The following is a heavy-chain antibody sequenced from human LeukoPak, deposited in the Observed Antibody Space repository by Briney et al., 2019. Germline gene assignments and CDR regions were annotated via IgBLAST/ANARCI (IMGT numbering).Heavy chain of an antibody. J-gene: IGHJ6*03. CDR2: IIPIFGTA. Sequence: SVKVSCKASGGTFSSYAIIWVRQAPGQGLEWMGGIIPIFGTANYAQKFQGRVTITADESTSTAYMELSSLRSEDTAAYYCARVQGVVAATLLYYYMDVWGKGTTVTVSS. CDR1: GGTFSSYA. V-gene: IGHV1-69*13. D-gene: IGHD2-15*01. CDR3: ARVQGVVAATLLYYYMDV.